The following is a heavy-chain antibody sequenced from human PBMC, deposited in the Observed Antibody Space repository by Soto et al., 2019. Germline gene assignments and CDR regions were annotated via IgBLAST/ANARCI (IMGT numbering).Heavy chain of an antibody. CDR2: ISGSGDLT. CDR3: AKDRTITMIVVPHAFDI. D-gene: IGHD3-22*01. CDR1: GFTSSNYA. Sequence: EVQLLESGGGLVQPGGSLRLSCVASGFTSSNYAMSWVRQAPGRGLEWVSGISGSGDLTYYADSVKGRFTISRDNSENMVYLQMNSLRAEDTAVYYCAKDRTITMIVVPHAFDIWGQGTMVTVSS. J-gene: IGHJ3*02. V-gene: IGHV3-23*01.